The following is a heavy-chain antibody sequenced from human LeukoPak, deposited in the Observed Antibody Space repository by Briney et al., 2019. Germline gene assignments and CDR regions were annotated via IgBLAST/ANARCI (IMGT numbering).Heavy chain of an antibody. CDR1: GESFSGYY. CDR2: IGHSGAT. CDR3: ATVRVAGYFFEN. Sequence: PSETLSLTCAVSGESFSGYYLTWIRNPPPKGLERGGEIGHSGATSGKPSTKTRVTISLDASKNPSSLRLWSVSAAQTEACSCATVRVAGYFFENWGHGTLLTASS. V-gene: IGHV4-34*01. D-gene: IGHD6-19*01. J-gene: IGHJ4*01.